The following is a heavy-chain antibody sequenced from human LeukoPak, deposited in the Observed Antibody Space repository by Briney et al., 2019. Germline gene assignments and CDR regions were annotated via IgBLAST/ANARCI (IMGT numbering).Heavy chain of an antibody. CDR3: AREGWEELGHYFDY. J-gene: IGHJ4*02. CDR1: GFPFSSNY. Sequence: PGGSLRLSCAVSGFPFSSNYMTWVRQAPQKGLEWVSTIHSDGSTYYVDSVKGRFIISRDISQNTVYLEMNSLRAEDAAVYYCAREGWEELGHYFDYWGQGTVVTVSS. D-gene: IGHD1-26*01. CDR2: IHSDGST. V-gene: IGHV3-53*01.